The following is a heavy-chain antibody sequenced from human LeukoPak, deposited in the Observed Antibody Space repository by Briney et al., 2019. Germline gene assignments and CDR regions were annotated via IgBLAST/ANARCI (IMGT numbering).Heavy chain of an antibody. J-gene: IGHJ4*02. CDR1: GGSISSYY. V-gene: IGHV4-59*01. CDR3: ARGRAAAEVY. D-gene: IGHD6-13*01. Sequence: SETLSLTCTVSGGSISSYYWSWIRQPPGKGLEWIGYIYYSGSTNYNPFLKSRVSISVDTSKNQFSLKVSSVTPADTAVYYCARGRAAAEVYWGQGTLVTVSS. CDR2: IYYSGST.